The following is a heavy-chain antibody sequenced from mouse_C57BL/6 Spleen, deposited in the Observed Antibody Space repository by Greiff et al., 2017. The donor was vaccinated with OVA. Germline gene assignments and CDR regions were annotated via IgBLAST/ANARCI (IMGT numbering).Heavy chain of an antibody. CDR2: INPSSGYT. CDR3: ARSGSGSSHYYAMDY. Sequence: QVQLKESGAELARPGASVKMSCKASGYTFTSYTMHWVKQRPGQGLEWIGYINPSSGYTKYNQKFKDKATLTADKSSSTAYMQLSSLTSEDSAVYYCARSGSGSSHYYAMDYWGQGTSVTVSS. V-gene: IGHV1-4*01. D-gene: IGHD1-1*01. J-gene: IGHJ4*01. CDR1: GYTFTSYT.